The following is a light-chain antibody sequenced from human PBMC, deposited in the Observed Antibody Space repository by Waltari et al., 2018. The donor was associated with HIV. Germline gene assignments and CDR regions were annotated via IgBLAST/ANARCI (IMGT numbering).Light chain of an antibody. CDR3: SSFANRDGFYVL. V-gene: IGLV2-8*01. CDR2: EVT. J-gene: IGLJ2*01. Sequence: QSALTQPPPASGSPGPSVTLSCTGTNSDTETYDYVSWSQQHPGKAPKLVISEVTKRPSGVADRFSGSKSGNTAFLTVSGLQAEDDADYYCSSFANRDGFYVLFGGGTRLTVL. CDR1: NSDTETYDY.